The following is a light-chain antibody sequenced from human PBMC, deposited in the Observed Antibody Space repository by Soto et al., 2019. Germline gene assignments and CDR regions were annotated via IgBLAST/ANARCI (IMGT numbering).Light chain of an antibody. J-gene: IGLJ2*01. V-gene: IGLV2-8*01. CDR2: EVT. Sequence: LTQPPSASGSPGQSVTISCTGTSSDVGGYNYVSWYQQHPGKAPKLMIYEVTKRPSGVPDRFSGSKSGNTASLTVSGLQAEDEADYYCSSYAGTNNLVFGGGTKVTVL. CDR3: SSYAGTNNLV. CDR1: SSDVGGYNY.